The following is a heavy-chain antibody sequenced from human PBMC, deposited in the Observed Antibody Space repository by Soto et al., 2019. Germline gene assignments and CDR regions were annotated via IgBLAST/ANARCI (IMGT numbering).Heavy chain of an antibody. D-gene: IGHD6-6*01. CDR1: GYTLTSYG. V-gene: IGHV1-18*01. CDR2: ISVYNGNT. Sequence: QIQLVQSGAEVKKPGASVKVSCKASGYTLTSYGISWARQAPGQGIEWMGWISVYNGNTNYAQKLQGRVTMTTDTSTSTAYMELRSLRSDDTAVYYCASLSIAARPDDRDYCDYVDAFDIWGQGTMVTVSS. J-gene: IGHJ3*02. CDR3: ASLSIAARPDDRDYCDYVDAFDI.